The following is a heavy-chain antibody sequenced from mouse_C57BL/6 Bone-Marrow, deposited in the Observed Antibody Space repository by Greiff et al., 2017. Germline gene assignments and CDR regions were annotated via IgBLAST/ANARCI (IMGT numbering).Heavy chain of an antibody. D-gene: IGHD2-3*01. CDR3: ARRWLLRTWFAY. CDR2: ISSVGSYT. CDR1: GFTFSSYG. V-gene: IGHV5-6*02. J-gene: IGHJ3*01. Sequence: EVKVVESGGDLVKPGGSLKLSCAASGFTFSSYGMSWVRPTPDKRLEWVATISSVGSYTYYPDSVKGRFTISRDNAKNTLYLQMSSLKSEDTAMYYCARRWLLRTWFAYWGQGTLVTVSA.